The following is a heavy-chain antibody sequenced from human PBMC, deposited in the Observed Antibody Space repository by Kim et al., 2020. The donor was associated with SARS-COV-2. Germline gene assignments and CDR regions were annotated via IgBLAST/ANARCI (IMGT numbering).Heavy chain of an antibody. CDR2: IYYSGST. CDR1: GGSISSYY. V-gene: IGHV4-59*08. Sequence: SETLSLTCTVSGGSISSYYWSWIRQPPGKGLEWIGYIYYSGSTNYNPSLKSRVTISVDTSKNQFSLKLSSVTAADTAVYYCAGWFGELLENGLDYWGQGTLVTVSS. J-gene: IGHJ4*02. D-gene: IGHD3-10*01. CDR3: AGWFGELLENGLDY.